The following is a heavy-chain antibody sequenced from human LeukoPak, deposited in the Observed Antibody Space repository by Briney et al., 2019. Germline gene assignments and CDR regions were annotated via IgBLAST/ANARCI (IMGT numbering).Heavy chain of an antibody. V-gene: IGHV4-34*01. CDR3: ASYWGSCRQYYFDY. CDR1: GGSLSGYY. CDR2: INHSGST. J-gene: IGHJ4*02. Sequence: SETLSLTCAVYGGSLSGYYWSWIRQPPGKGLEWIGEINHSGSTNYNPSLKSRVTISVDTSKNQFSLKLSSVTAADTAVYYCASYWGSCRQYYFDYWGQGTLVTVSS. D-gene: IGHD3-16*02.